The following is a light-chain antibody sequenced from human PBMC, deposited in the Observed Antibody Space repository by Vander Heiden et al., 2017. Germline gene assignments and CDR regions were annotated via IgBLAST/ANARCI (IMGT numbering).Light chain of an antibody. CDR1: QSVSSSY. CDR2: GAS. J-gene: IGKJ2*01. Sequence: IVLTQSPRTLSLSPGERATLSCRASQSVSSSYLAWYQQKPGQAPRLLIYGASSRATGIPDRLSGSGYGTDLTLTISRREPEHFAVYCCKRDGSDEKHTLGQWTKLEIK. CDR3: KRDGSDEKHT. V-gene: IGKV3-20*01.